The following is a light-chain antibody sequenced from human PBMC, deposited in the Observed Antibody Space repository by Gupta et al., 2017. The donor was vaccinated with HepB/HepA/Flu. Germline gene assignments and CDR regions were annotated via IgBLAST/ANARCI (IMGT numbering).Light chain of an antibody. CDR2: DAS. J-gene: IGKJ4*01. Sequence: EIVLTHSQATRSLSSGEGATLSCRSSKSVSSYLAWYQQKPGQAPRLLIYDASNRATGIPARFSGSGSGTDFTLTIRSLEPEDFAVYYCQQRSNWPTFGGGTKVEIK. CDR1: KSVSSY. V-gene: IGKV3-11*01. CDR3: QQRSNWPT.